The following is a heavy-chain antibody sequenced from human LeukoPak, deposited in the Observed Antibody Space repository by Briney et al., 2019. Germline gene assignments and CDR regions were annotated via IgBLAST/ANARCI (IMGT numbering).Heavy chain of an antibody. CDR3: ARGIQLRIDY. V-gene: IGHV4-59*12. CDR1: GGSISSYY. CDR2: IYYSGST. J-gene: IGHJ4*02. Sequence: SETLSLTCAVSGGSISSYYWSWIRQPPGKGLEWIGYIYYSGSTNYNPSLKSRVTISVDTSKNQFSLKLSSVTAADTAVYYCARGIQLRIDYWGQGTLVTVSS. D-gene: IGHD5-18*01.